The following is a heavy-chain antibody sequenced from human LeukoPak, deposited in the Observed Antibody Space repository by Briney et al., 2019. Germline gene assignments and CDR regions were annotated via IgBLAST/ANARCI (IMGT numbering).Heavy chain of an antibody. CDR3: ARSNYDILTGYGFDY. Sequence: GASVKVSCEASGYTFTGYYMHWVRQAPGQGLEWMGRINPNSGGTNYAQKFQGRVTMTRDTSISTAYMELSRLRSDDTAVYYCARSNYDILTGYGFDYWGQGTLVTVSS. CDR1: GYTFTGYY. V-gene: IGHV1-2*06. CDR2: INPNSGGT. J-gene: IGHJ4*02. D-gene: IGHD3-9*01.